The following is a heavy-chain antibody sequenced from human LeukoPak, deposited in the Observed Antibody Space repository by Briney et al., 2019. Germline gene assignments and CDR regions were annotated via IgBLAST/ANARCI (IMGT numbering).Heavy chain of an antibody. Sequence: GGSLRLSCAASGFTFSSYGMHWVRQAPGKGLEWAAVISYDGSNKYSADSVKGRFTISRDNSKNTLYLQMNSLRAEDKAVYYCAKENALLWFGESMGYFDYWGQGTLVTVSS. CDR1: GFTFSSYG. CDR3: AKENALLWFGESMGYFDY. CDR2: ISYDGSNK. D-gene: IGHD3-10*01. V-gene: IGHV3-30*18. J-gene: IGHJ4*02.